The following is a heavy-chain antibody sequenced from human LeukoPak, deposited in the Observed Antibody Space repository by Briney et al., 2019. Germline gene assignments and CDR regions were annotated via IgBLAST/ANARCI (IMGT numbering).Heavy chain of an antibody. D-gene: IGHD3-22*01. V-gene: IGHV4-39*07. CDR1: GGSISSRSYY. Sequence: SETLSLTCPVSGGSISSRSYYWGWIRQPPGKGLERIGGIYHSGSAYYTPSLKSRVTISVDTSKNQFSLKLNSVTAADTAVYYCARERVSDDSSAFQRDFDYWGQGTLVTVSS. CDR2: IYHSGSA. J-gene: IGHJ4*02. CDR3: ARERVSDDSSAFQRDFDY.